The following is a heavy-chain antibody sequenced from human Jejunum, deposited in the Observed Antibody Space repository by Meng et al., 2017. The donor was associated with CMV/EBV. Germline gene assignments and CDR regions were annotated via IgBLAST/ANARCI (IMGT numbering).Heavy chain of an antibody. Sequence: FRGYAISWMRQAPGKGLEWVSGISTSGETRNYADSVKGRFTISRDNSKNTLYLQMNDLRSDDTAVYYCARLYGDYNNNYYYGTDVWGQGTTVTVSS. CDR2: ISTSGETR. J-gene: IGHJ6*02. V-gene: IGHV3-23*01. CDR1: FRGYA. D-gene: IGHD4-17*01. CDR3: ARLYGDYNNNYYYGTDV.